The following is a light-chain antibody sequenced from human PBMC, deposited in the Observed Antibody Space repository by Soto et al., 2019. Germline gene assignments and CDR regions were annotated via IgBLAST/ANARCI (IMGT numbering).Light chain of an antibody. J-gene: IGKJ1*01. CDR2: RAS. CDR1: QSVSSDY. CDR3: QQYNDWPQT. Sequence: EIVLTQSPGTLSLSPGERATLSCRASQSVSSDYLAWYQQKPGQTPKVLIYRASSRATGIPDRFSGSGSGTDFTLTISSLQSEDLAIYFCQQYNDWPQTFGQGTRVEIK. V-gene: IGKV3-20*01.